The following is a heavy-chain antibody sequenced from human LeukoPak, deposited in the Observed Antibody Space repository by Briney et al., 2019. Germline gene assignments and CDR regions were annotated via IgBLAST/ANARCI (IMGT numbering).Heavy chain of an antibody. D-gene: IGHD3-22*01. Sequence: GGSLRLSCAASGFTVSSNYMSWVRQAPGKGLEWVSVIYSGGSTYYADSVKGRFAISRDNSKNTLYLQMNSLRAEDTAVYYCARGSMDYYDSSGYYYYSYYFDYWGQGTLVTVSS. CDR1: GFTVSSNY. J-gene: IGHJ4*02. CDR2: IYSGGST. V-gene: IGHV3-53*01. CDR3: ARGSMDYYDSSGYYYYSYYFDY.